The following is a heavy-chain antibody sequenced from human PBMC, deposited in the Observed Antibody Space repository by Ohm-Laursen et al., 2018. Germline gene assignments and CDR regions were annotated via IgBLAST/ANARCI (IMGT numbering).Heavy chain of an antibody. J-gene: IGHJ5*02. D-gene: IGHD1-26*01. Sequence: SDTLSLTCTVSGGSISSYYWSWIRQPPGKGLEWIGYIYYSGSTNYNPSLKSRVTISVDTSKNQFSLKLSSVTAADTAVYYCARWSGSYGGGWFDPWGQGTLVTVSS. CDR1: GGSISSYY. CDR2: IYYSGST. V-gene: IGHV4-59*07. CDR3: ARWSGSYGGGWFDP.